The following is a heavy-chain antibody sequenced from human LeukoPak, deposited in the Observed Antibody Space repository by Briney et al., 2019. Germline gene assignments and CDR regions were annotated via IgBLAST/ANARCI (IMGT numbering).Heavy chain of an antibody. Sequence: GGSLRLSCAASGFTFSSYAMSWVRQAPGKGLEWVSAISASGVTTHYADSVKGRFTISRDNSKNTLYLQMNSLRPEDTAVYYCARDRLNRAYCGNDCYSAAFDYWGQGTLVTVSS. D-gene: IGHD2-21*02. J-gene: IGHJ4*02. CDR2: ISASGVTT. CDR1: GFTFSSYA. CDR3: ARDRLNRAYCGNDCYSAAFDY. V-gene: IGHV3-23*01.